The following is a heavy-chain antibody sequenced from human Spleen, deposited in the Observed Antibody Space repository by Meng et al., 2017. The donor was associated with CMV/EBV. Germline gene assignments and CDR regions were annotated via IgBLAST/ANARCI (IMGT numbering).Heavy chain of an antibody. J-gene: IGHJ4*02. Sequence: GGSLRLSCAASGFTFSSYSMNWVRQAPGKGLEWVSSISSSSSYIYYADSVKGRFTISRDNSKNTLYLQMNSLRNEDTAVYYCGRDQNYFGSGSPLFDFWGQGALVTVSS. CDR1: GFTFSSYS. CDR3: GRDQNYFGSGSPLFDF. V-gene: IGHV3-21*01. CDR2: ISSSSSYI. D-gene: IGHD3-10*01.